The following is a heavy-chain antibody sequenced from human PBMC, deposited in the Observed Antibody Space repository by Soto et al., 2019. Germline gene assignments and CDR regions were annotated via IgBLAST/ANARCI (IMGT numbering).Heavy chain of an antibody. CDR3: GRQIEDSDTGPNLHFYFEA. CDR1: GGSISSSNW. CDR2: IYHSGST. Sequence: SETLSLTCAVSGGSISSSNWWSWVRQPPGKGLEWIGEIYHSGSTNYNPSLKSRVTISVDKSKNQFSLKLSSVTAADTAVYYCGRQIEDSDTGPNLHFYFEAWGQGTAVTAPQ. J-gene: IGHJ4*02. V-gene: IGHV4-4*02. D-gene: IGHD3-3*02.